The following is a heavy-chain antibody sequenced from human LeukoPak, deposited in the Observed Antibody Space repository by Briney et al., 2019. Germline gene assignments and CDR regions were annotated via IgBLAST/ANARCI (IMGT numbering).Heavy chain of an antibody. CDR2: IYYSGST. Sequence: SETLSLTCTVPGGSISSYYWSWIRQPPGKGLEWIGYIYYSGSTNYNPSLKSRVTISVDTSKNQFSLKLSSVTAADTAVYYCARGSALGVVVAANWFDPWGQGTLVTVSS. V-gene: IGHV4-59*01. D-gene: IGHD2-15*01. J-gene: IGHJ5*02. CDR1: GGSISSYY. CDR3: ARGSALGVVVAANWFDP.